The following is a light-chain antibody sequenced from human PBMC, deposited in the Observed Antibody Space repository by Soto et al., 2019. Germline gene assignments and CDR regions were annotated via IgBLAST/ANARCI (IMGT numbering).Light chain of an antibody. J-gene: IGLJ2*01. CDR1: SSDVGGYKY. V-gene: IGLV2-14*01. CDR2: DVS. CDR3: SSYTSSSTLVV. Sequence: QSALTQPASVSGSPGQSITISCTGTSSDVGGYKYVSWYQQHPGKAPKLMIYDVSNRPSGVSNRFSGSKSGNTASLTISGLQAEDEADYYCSSYTSSSTLVVFGGGTKVTVL.